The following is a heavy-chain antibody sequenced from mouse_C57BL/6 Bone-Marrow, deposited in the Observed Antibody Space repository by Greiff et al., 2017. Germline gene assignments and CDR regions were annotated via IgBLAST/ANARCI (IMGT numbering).Heavy chain of an antibody. CDR2: IWAGGST. Sequence: LVAPSQSLSITCTVSGFSLTSYGVHWVRQPPGKGLEWLGVIWAGGSTNYNSALMSRLSISKDNSKSQVFLKMNSLQTDDTAMYYCARGRGNHYAMDYWGQGTSVTVSS. V-gene: IGHV2-9*02. CDR1: GFSLTSYG. J-gene: IGHJ4*01. CDR3: ARGRGNHYAMDY. D-gene: IGHD2-1*01.